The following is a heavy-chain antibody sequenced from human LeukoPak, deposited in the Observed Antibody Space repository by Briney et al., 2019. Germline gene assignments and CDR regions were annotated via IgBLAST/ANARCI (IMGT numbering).Heavy chain of an antibody. CDR2: RCDDGRD. D-gene: IGHD5-12*01. CDR1: GVSISTSC. CDR3: ARTTRVAPDGRAEYFED. J-gene: IGHJ1*01. Sequence: SETLSLTCTVSGVSISTSCWSWIRQSPGRGLEWIGYRCDDGRDLYNPSLRSRVSRVTISVDASEKQFSLSLGSVTAADTAMYYCARTTRVAPDGRAEYFEDWGQGTLVIVSS. V-gene: IGHV4-59*03.